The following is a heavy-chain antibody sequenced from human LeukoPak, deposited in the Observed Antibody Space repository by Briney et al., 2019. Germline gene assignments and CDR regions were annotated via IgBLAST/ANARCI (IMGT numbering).Heavy chain of an antibody. CDR1: GGSIRSSYYY. J-gene: IGHJ4*02. Sequence: SETLSLTCTVSGGSIRSSYYYWGWIRQPPGKGLEWIGSIYDSGSTYYNPSLKSRVTISVDTSKNQFSLKLNSVTAADTAAYYCAKGSYYDSSGSFYFDYWGQGTLVTVSS. CDR2: IYDSGST. CDR3: AKGSYYDSSGSFYFDY. V-gene: IGHV4-39*01. D-gene: IGHD3-22*01.